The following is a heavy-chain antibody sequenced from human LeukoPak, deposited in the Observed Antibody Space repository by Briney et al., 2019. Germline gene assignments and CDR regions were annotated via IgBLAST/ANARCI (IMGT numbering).Heavy chain of an antibody. CDR2: ISGSGGST. J-gene: IGHJ4*02. D-gene: IGHD3-3*01. Sequence: GGSLRLSCAASGFTFSGYAMSWVRQAPGKGLEWVSAISGSGGSTYYADSVKGRFTISRDNSKNTLYLQMNSLRAEDTAVYYCAKARGGFLEWLKLDYWGQGTLVTVSS. V-gene: IGHV3-23*01. CDR1: GFTFSGYA. CDR3: AKARGGFLEWLKLDY.